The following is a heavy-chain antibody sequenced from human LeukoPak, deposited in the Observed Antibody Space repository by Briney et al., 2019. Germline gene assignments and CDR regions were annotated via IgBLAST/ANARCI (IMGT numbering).Heavy chain of an antibody. CDR3: ARGGYSSSYYYYYYMDV. Sequence: PGGSLRLSCAASGFTFSSYSMNWVRQAPGKGLEWVSYISSSSSTIYYADSVKGRFTISRDNAKNSLYLQMNSLRAEDTAVYYCARGGYSSSYYYYYYMDVWGKGTTVTVSS. CDR1: GFTFSSYS. CDR2: ISSSSSTI. D-gene: IGHD6-13*01. V-gene: IGHV3-48*01. J-gene: IGHJ6*03.